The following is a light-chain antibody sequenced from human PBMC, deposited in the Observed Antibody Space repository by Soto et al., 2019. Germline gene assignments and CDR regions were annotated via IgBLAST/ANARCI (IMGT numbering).Light chain of an antibody. Sequence: EIVLTQSPGTLSLSPGERATLSCRASQSVSSSYLAWYQQKPGQAPRLLIYGASSRATGLPDRFSGSGSGTDFALTISRLEPEDFAVYYCQQYGSSPPVYPFGRGTKLEIK. CDR1: QSVSSSY. CDR2: GAS. CDR3: QQYGSSPPVYP. J-gene: IGKJ2*01. V-gene: IGKV3-20*01.